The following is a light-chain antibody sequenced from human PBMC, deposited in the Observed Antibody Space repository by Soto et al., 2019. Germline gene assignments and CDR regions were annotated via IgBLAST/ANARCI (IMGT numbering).Light chain of an antibody. CDR2: GAS. Sequence: EVVLTQSPGTLSLSPGGRATLSCRASQSVSSSYLAWCQQKPGQAPRLVIYGASSRETGIPDRFSGSGAGTEFTLTISRLEPEDFAVYYCQQYGSSTGTFGQGTKVDIK. CDR1: QSVSSSY. CDR3: QQYGSSTGT. J-gene: IGKJ1*01. V-gene: IGKV3-20*01.